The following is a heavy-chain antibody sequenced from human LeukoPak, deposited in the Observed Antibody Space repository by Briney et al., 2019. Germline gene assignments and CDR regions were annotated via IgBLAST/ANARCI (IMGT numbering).Heavy chain of an antibody. J-gene: IGHJ6*04. CDR2: INGDGIGT. CDR3: AELGITMIGGV. CDR1: GFTFSSHR. D-gene: IGHD3-10*02. V-gene: IGHV3-74*01. Sequence: PGGSLRLSCVASGFTFSSHRMHWVRQVPGKGLVSVSRINGDGIGTNYADSVRGRFTISRDNAKNSLYLQMNSLRAEDTAVYYCAELGITMIGGVWGKGATVTISS.